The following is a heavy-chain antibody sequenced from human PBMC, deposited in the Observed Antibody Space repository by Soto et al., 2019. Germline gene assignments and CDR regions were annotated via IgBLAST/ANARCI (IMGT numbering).Heavy chain of an antibody. CDR2: INLDGTST. V-gene: IGHV3-74*01. Sequence: PGGSLRLSCAASGFTFSNYWMHWVRQAPGMGLVWVSRINLDGTSTTYADSVKGRFTISRDNAKNTLYLQMNSLRAEDTAVYYCARDVVLVPAAPTVMGYYYYGMDVWGQGTTVTVSS. CDR3: ARDVVLVPAAPTVMGYYYYGMDV. D-gene: IGHD2-2*01. J-gene: IGHJ6*02. CDR1: GFTFSNYW.